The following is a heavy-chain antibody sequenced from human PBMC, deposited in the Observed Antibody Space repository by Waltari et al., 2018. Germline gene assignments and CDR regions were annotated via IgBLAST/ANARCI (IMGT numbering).Heavy chain of an antibody. J-gene: IGHJ6*02. D-gene: IGHD3-3*01. CDR3: ARGILGATANSYYHHGMDV. V-gene: IGHV4-31*03. CDR1: GDSIRSGGYY. CDR2: IHHSGST. Sequence: QVQLQESGPGLVKPSQTLSLTCTVSGDSIRSGGYYGPCIRQPPGKALEWVGIIHHSGSTSYNPSLKNRVTIESDTSKNEFSLRLTSMTAADTAVYYCARGILGATANSYYHHGMDVWGQGTAVTVSS.